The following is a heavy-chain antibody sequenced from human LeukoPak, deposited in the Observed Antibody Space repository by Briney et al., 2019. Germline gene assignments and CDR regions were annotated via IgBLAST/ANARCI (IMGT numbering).Heavy chain of an antibody. CDR2: INPNSGGT. D-gene: IGHD6-13*01. V-gene: IGHV1-2*02. CDR1: GYIFTGYY. CDR3: ARDNSSSWTHFDY. J-gene: IGHJ4*02. Sequence: ASVKVSCKASGYIFTGYYMHWVRQAPGQGLEWMGWINPNSGGTNYAQKFQGRVTMTRDTSISTAYMELSRLRSDDTAVYYCARDNSSSWTHFDYWGQGTLVTVSS.